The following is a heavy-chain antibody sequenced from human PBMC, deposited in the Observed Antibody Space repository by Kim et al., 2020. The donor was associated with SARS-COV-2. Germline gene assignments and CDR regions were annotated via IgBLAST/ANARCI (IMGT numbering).Heavy chain of an antibody. D-gene: IGHD6-13*01. Sequence: GGSMRLSCSASGFTFSSYAMHWVRQAPGKGLEYVSAISSNGGSTYYADSVKGRFTIARDNPKNKLYLQMSSCRAEDTAVYYWWSQGIAAARYLLDDWG. V-gene: IGHV3-64D*09. J-gene: IGHJ1*01. CDR2: ISSNGGST. CDR3: WSQGIAAARYLLDD. CDR1: GFTFSSYA.